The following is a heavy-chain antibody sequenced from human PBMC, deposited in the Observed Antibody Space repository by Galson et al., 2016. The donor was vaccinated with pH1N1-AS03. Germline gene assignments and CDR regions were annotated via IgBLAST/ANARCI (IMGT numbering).Heavy chain of an antibody. Sequence: QSGAEVKKPGESLRISCKGSGYSFTNYWINWVRQMPGKGLEWMGRFDPSDSHTSYSPSFQGHVTFSADKSINTAYLQWGSLKSSDTAIYYCARGYSGFGFVYWGQGTLVTVSS. CDR1: GYSFTNYW. CDR2: FDPSDSHT. V-gene: IGHV5-10-1*01. J-gene: IGHJ4*02. D-gene: IGHD5-12*01. CDR3: ARGYSGFGFVY.